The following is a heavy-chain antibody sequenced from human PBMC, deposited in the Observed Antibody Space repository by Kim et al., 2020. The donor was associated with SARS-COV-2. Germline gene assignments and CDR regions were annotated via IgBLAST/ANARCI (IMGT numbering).Heavy chain of an antibody. CDR2: T. Sequence: TNYDPSLQSRVTISVETSKNQFSLRLSSVTAADTAVYYCASSGYDYYFDYWGQGTLVTVSS. D-gene: IGHD5-12*01. V-gene: IGHV4-4*08. J-gene: IGHJ4*02. CDR3: ASSGYDYYFDY.